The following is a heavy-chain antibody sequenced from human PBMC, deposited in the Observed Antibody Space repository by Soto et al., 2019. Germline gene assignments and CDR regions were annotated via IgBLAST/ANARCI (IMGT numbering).Heavy chain of an antibody. J-gene: IGHJ3*02. Sequence: SETLSLTCTVSGGSISSYYWSWIRQPPGKGLEWIGEIYYSGSTTYNPSLKSRVTISVDTSKNQFSLKLSSVTAADTAVYYCAKLPNYDFWSGYYTRDAFDIWGQGTMVTVSS. CDR3: AKLPNYDFWSGYYTRDAFDI. CDR1: GGSISSYY. CDR2: IYYSGST. V-gene: IGHV4-59*12. D-gene: IGHD3-3*01.